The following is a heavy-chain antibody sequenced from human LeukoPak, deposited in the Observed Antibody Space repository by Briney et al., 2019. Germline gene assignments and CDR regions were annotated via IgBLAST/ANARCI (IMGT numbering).Heavy chain of an antibody. D-gene: IGHD3-10*01. V-gene: IGHV3-23*01. CDR3: AKASYGLIDY. CDR1: GFTFSTYA. CDR2: ISGSGGST. J-gene: IGHJ4*02. Sequence: GKSLRLSCAASGFTFSTYAMSWVRQAPGKGLEWVSAISGSGGSTYYADSVKGRFTISRDNSKNTLYLQMNSLGAEDTAVYYCAKASYGLIDYWGQGTLVTVSS.